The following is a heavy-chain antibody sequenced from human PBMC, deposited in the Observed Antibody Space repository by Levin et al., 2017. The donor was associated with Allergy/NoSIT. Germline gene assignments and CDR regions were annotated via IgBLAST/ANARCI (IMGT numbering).Heavy chain of an antibody. CDR3: ASGTMDTALGIATAFGY. V-gene: IGHV3-33*01. D-gene: IGHD5-18*01. Sequence: GESLKISCAASAFNFSSYGMHWVRQAPGKGLEWVAVIWYDGSNKFYADSVRGRFTISRDNSENTLYLQMNSLRAEDTAVYYCASGTMDTALGIATAFGYWGQGTLVTVSS. CDR1: AFNFSSYG. J-gene: IGHJ4*02. CDR2: IWYDGSNK.